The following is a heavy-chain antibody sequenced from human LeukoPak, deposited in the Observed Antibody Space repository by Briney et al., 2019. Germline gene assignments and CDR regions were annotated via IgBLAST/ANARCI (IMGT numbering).Heavy chain of an antibody. J-gene: IGHJ4*02. V-gene: IGHV4-59*01. CDR3: ARARPSYYYDSSGYLEY. CDR1: GGSISSYY. CDR2: IYYSGST. Sequence: SETLSLTCTVSGGSISSYYWSWIRQPPGKGPEWIGYIYYSGSTNYNPSLKSRVTISVDTSKNQFSLKLSSVTAADTAVYYCARARPSYYYDSSGYLEYWGQGTLDTVSS. D-gene: IGHD3-22*01.